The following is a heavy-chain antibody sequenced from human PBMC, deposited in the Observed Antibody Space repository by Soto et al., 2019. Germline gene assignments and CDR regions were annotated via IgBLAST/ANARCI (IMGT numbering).Heavy chain of an antibody. V-gene: IGHV3-48*01. CDR2: ISSSSSTI. Sequence: EVQLVESGGGLVQPGGSLRLSCAASGFTFSSYSMNWVRQAPGKGLEWVSYISSSSSTIYYADSVKGRFTISRDKAKNSLYLKMSSVRAEDTAVYYCARGAYPNWFDPWGQGTLVTVSS. J-gene: IGHJ5*02. CDR3: ARGAYPNWFDP. CDR1: GFTFSSYS.